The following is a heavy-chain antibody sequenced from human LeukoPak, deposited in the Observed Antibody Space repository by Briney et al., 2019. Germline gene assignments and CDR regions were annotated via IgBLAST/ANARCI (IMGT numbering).Heavy chain of an antibody. Sequence: GGSLRLSCAASGFTFSSYGMHWVRQAPGMGLEWVAVIRYDGSNKYYADSVKGRFTISRDNSKNTLYLQMNSLRAEDTAVYYCARSIAVAGTPYYFDYWGQGTLVTVSS. V-gene: IGHV3-33*01. J-gene: IGHJ4*02. D-gene: IGHD6-19*01. CDR3: ARSIAVAGTPYYFDY. CDR1: GFTFSSYG. CDR2: IRYDGSNK.